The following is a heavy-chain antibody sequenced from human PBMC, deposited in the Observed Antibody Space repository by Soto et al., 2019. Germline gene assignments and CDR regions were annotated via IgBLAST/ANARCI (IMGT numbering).Heavy chain of an antibody. CDR1: GGPISSYY. CDR3: ALDRGYSFGPRINYYFDY. CDR2: IYYSGIA. Sequence: QVHLQESGPGLVKPSETLSLTCTVSGGPISSYYWTWIRQPPGRGLEWIGNIYYSGIANYNPSLGSRVTISVDTSKKQASLTLTSVAAAYTAVYYCALDRGYSFGPRINYYFDYWGQGTLVTVSS. V-gene: IGHV4-59*12. J-gene: IGHJ4*02. D-gene: IGHD5-18*01.